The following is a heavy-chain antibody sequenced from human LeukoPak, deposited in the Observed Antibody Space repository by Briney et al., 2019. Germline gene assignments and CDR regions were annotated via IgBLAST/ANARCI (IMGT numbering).Heavy chain of an antibody. D-gene: IGHD4-17*01. CDR3: ARYYGAYFDY. V-gene: IGHV4-30-2*01. CDR2: IYQSRNT. Sequence: PSETLSLTCAVSGGSISSDDYSWSWIRQPPGKGLEWIGYIYQSRNTYYNPSLRSRVTISVDRSKNQFFLRLSSVTAADTAVYYCARYYGAYFDYWGQGTLVTVSS. J-gene: IGHJ4*02. CDR1: GGSISSDDYS.